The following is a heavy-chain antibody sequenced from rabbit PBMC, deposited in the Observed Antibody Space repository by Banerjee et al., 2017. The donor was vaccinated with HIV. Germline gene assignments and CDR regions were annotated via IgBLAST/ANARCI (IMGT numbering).Heavy chain of an antibody. CDR2: INTSSGNT. Sequence: QEQLVESGGDLVQPEGSLTLTCTASGFSFSTSYWICWVRQAPGKGLEWIACINTSSGNTVYASWVNGRFTISRSTSLNTVDLKMTSLTAADTATYFCARGPGSSRYFNLWGPGTLVTVS. D-gene: IGHD8-1*01. J-gene: IGHJ4*01. V-gene: IGHV1S43*01. CDR1: GFSFSTSYW. CDR3: ARGPGSSRYFNL.